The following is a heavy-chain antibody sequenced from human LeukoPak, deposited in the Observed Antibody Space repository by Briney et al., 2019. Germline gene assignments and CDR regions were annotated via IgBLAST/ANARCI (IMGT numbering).Heavy chain of an antibody. V-gene: IGHV3-7*01. D-gene: IGHD2-8*01. Sequence: GGSLRLSCAASGFTFSSYWMSWVRQAPGKGLEWVANIKQDGSEKYYVDSVKGRFTISRDNAKNSLYLQMSSLSAEDTALYYCARGGGYCTNGVCYGGWNNWFVPWGQGTLVTVSS. J-gene: IGHJ5*02. CDR3: ARGGGYCTNGVCYGGWNNWFVP. CDR1: GFTFSSYW. CDR2: IKQDGSEK.